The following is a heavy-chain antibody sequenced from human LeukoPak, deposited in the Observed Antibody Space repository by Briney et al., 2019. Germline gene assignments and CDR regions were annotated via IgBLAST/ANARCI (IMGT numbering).Heavy chain of an antibody. Sequence: GGSLRLSCSASGFTFSTCAMSWVRQAPGRGLEWVSGASGSGETTYYVDSVKGRFTISRDNSKNTLYLQMNSLRVEDTAVYYCATLPYYYDSSGSYYFDYWGQGTLVTVSS. J-gene: IGHJ4*02. CDR3: ATLPYYYDSSGSYYFDY. CDR2: ASGSGETT. CDR1: GFTFSTCA. V-gene: IGHV3-23*01. D-gene: IGHD3-22*01.